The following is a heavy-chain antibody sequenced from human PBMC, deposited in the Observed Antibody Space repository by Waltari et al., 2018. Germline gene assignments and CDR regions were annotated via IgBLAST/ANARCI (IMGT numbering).Heavy chain of an antibody. Sequence: EVQLVESGGGLVQPGESLRLSCAASGFTFSSYLMTWVRQAPGKGPEWVALIKQDGVGTYYVDSVKGRFTISRDNTKNSLYLQMNSVTTADTAVYYCARGRHSGSWYEFGSWGQGTLVTVSP. V-gene: IGHV3-7*01. CDR3: ARGRHSGSWYEFGS. CDR2: IKQDGVGT. J-gene: IGHJ4*02. CDR1: GFTFSSYL. D-gene: IGHD6-13*01.